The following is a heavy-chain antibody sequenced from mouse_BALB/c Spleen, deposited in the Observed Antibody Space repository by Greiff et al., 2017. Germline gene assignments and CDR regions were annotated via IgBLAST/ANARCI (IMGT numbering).Heavy chain of an antibody. V-gene: IGHV5-6-4*01. CDR2: ISSGGSYT. Sequence: EVQRVESGGGLVKPGGSLKLSCAASGFTFSSYTMSWVRQTPEKRLEWVATISSGGSYTYYPDSVKGRFTISRDNAKNTLYLQMSSLKSEDTAMYYCTRDQADYWGQGTTLTVSS. J-gene: IGHJ2*01. CDR3: TRDQADY. CDR1: GFTFSSYT.